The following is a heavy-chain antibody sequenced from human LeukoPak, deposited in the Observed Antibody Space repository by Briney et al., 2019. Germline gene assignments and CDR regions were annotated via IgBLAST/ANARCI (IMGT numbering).Heavy chain of an antibody. J-gene: IGHJ4*02. CDR1: GFIFSTLW. CDR3: VRGGYGSIDY. D-gene: IGHD4-17*01. CDR2: INGDGSTT. V-gene: IGHV3-74*01. Sequence: GGSLRLSCEASGFIFSTLWVHWVRHALGKGLVWVSYINGDGSTTSYADSVKGRFTISRDNAKNTLYLQLNSLRAEDTAVYYCVRGGYGSIDYWGQGTLVTVSS.